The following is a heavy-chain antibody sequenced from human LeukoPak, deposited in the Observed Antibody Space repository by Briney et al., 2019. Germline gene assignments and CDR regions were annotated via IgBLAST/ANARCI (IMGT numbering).Heavy chain of an antibody. CDR2: INANTGNP. CDR3: ARVRGQQPYDAFDI. Sequence: GASVKVSCKASGYSFTSYSITWVRQAPGQGLEWVGWINANTGNPTYAQGFTGRFVFSLDTSVSTAYLQISSLKAEDTAVYYCARVRGQQPYDAFDIWGQGTMVTVSS. D-gene: IGHD6-13*01. J-gene: IGHJ3*02. CDR1: GYSFTSYS. V-gene: IGHV7-4-1*02.